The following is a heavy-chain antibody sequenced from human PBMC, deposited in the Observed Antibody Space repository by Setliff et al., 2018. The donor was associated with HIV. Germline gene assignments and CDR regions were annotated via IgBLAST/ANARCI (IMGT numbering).Heavy chain of an antibody. V-gene: IGHV1-69*10. CDR1: GGTFSSYA. J-gene: IGHJ4*02. D-gene: IGHD6-19*01. CDR2: IIPILGIA. Sequence: GASVKVSCKASGGTFSSYAINWVRQAPGQGLEWMGGIIPILGIANYAQKFQGRVTITADKSTSTAYMELSSLRSEDTAVYYCARGAIAVAGDFFDYWGQGTLVTVTS. CDR3: ARGAIAVAGDFFDY.